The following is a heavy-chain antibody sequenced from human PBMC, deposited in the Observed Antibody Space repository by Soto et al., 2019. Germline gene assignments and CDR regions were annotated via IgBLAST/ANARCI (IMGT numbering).Heavy chain of an antibody. CDR2: AYYSGST. CDR3: AKDRHPDGIWSFDY. V-gene: IGHV4-59*11. CDR1: GGSISSHY. J-gene: IGHJ4*02. D-gene: IGHD1-20*01. Sequence: SETLSLTCTVSGGSISSHYRSWIRQPPGQGLEWIGYAYYSGSTNYNPSLKSRVTISVDTSKSQFSLRLSSVTAADTALYYCAKDRHPDGIWSFDYWGRGILVTVSS.